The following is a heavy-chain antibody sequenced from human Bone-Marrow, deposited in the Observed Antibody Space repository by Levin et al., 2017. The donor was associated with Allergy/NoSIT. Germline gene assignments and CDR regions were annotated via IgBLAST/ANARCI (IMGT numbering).Heavy chain of an antibody. J-gene: IGHJ4*02. CDR1: GDSISSGEHY. Sequence: SGTLSLTCVVSGDSISSGEHYWSWIRQRPGKGLEWIGFVSFSGTSNHNPSLNSQVSISVDTSKNQFSLRLYSVTGADTAVYYCARDSETSTWSWFDYWGQGIQVTVSS. V-gene: IGHV4-31*11. D-gene: IGHD6-13*01. CDR3: ARDSETSTWSWFDY. CDR2: VSFSGTS.